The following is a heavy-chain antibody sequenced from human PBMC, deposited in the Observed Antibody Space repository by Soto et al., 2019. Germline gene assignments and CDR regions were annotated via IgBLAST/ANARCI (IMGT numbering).Heavy chain of an antibody. J-gene: IGHJ4*02. Sequence: QVQRVQSGAEVKKPGSSVKVSCKDSGGTFSSYSITWVRQAPGHGLEWMGEIIPIFGTANYAQKFQGRLTITADESTRTAYMELSSLRSENTALHYCARDGARLSGAIDYWDQGTLVTAPS. V-gene: IGHV1-69*01. CDR2: IIPIFGTA. CDR3: ARDGARLSGAIDY. D-gene: IGHD2-15*01. CDR1: GGTFSSYS.